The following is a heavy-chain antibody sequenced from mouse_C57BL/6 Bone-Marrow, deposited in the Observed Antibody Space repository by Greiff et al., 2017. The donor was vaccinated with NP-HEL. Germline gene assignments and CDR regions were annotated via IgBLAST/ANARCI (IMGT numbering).Heavy chain of an antibody. CDR2: ISDGGSYT. V-gene: IGHV5-4*01. D-gene: IGHD1-1*01. J-gene: IGHJ2*01. Sequence: EVKLVESGGGLVKPGGSLKLSCAASGFTFSSYAMSWVRQTPEKRLEWVATISDGGSYTYYPDNVKGRFTISRDNAKNNLYLQMSHLKSEATAMFYCARDSKLRGDFDHWGQGTTLTGFS. CDR3: ARDSKLRGDFDH. CDR1: GFTFSSYA.